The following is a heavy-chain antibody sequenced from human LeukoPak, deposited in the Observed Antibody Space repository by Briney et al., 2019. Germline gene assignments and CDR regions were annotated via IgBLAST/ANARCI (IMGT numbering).Heavy chain of an antibody. Sequence: ASGKVSCKAAGYTFTSYGISWVRQAPGQGGEWMGWISAYNGKTNYAQKLQGRVTMTTDTSTSTAYMELRSLRSDDTAVYYCARGYSYGFPFDYWGQGTLVTVSS. D-gene: IGHD5-18*01. J-gene: IGHJ4*02. CDR1: GYTFTSYG. V-gene: IGHV1-18*01. CDR3: ARGYSYGFPFDY. CDR2: ISAYNGKT.